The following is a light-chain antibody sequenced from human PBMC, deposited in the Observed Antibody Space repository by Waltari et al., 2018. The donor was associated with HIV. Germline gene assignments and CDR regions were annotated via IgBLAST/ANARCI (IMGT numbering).Light chain of an antibody. J-gene: IGLJ2*01. CDR2: DTD. V-gene: IGLV7-46*01. Sequence: QAVVTQEPSLTVSPGGTVTLTCGSTSGPVTIAHYPYWLQQKPGQAPRTLIFDTDVKYSWTPARFSASLRGGRAALTLSDVQPEDEADYFCFLSYNGVWVFGGGTKLSVL. CDR3: FLSYNGVWV. CDR1: SGPVTIAHY.